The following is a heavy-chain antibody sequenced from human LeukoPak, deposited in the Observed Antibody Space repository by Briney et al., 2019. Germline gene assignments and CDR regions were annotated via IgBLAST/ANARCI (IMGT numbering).Heavy chain of an antibody. Sequence: GGSPRLSCAASGFTFDDYAMHWVRQAPGKGLEWVSGISWNSGSIGYADSVKGRFTISRDNAKNSLYLQMNSLSAEDTALYYCAKDWSPTTVGWFDPWGQGTLVTVSS. CDR3: AKDWSPTTVGWFDP. D-gene: IGHD4-11*01. CDR2: ISWNSGSI. J-gene: IGHJ5*02. CDR1: GFTFDDYA. V-gene: IGHV3-9*01.